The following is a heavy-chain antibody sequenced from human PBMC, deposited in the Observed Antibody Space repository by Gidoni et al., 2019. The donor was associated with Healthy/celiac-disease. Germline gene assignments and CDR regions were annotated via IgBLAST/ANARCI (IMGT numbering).Heavy chain of an antibody. J-gene: IGHJ6*03. Sequence: QMQLVQSGAEVQKTGSSVKVSCKASGYTFTYRYLHWVRQAPGQALEWMGWITPFNGNTNYAQKFQDRVTITRDRSMSTAYMELSSLRSEDTAMYYCASSGNWGSSTPSYYYMDVWGKGTTVTVSS. CDR1: GYTFTYRY. CDR3: ASSGNWGSSTPSYYYMDV. D-gene: IGHD7-27*01. V-gene: IGHV1-45*02. CDR2: ITPFNGNT.